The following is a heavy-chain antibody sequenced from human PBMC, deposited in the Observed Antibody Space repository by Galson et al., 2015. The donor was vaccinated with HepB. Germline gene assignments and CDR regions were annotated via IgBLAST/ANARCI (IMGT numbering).Heavy chain of an antibody. CDR2: IIPIFGTA. J-gene: IGHJ4*02. CDR1: GGTFSSYA. CDR3: ARGKSYGYVGHFDY. Sequence: SVKVSCKASGGTFSSYAISWVRQAPGQGLEWMGGIIPIFGTANYAQKFQGRVTITADESTSTAYMELSSLRSEDTAVYYRARGKSYGYVGHFDYWGQGTLVTVSS. V-gene: IGHV1-69*13. D-gene: IGHD5-18*01.